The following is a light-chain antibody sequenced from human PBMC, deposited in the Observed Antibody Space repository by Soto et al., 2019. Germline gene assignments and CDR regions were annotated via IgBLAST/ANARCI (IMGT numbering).Light chain of an antibody. Sequence: EIGLTQSPGNLSLAPGERATLSCRASQSVSNAYLAWYQHQPGQPPTLLIYAASSRVTGIPDRFSGSGSGTDFTLTISRLEPEDFAVYYCQQYGSSSTWTFGQGTKVEIK. CDR3: QQYGSSSTWT. CDR2: AAS. V-gene: IGKV3-20*01. CDR1: QSVSNAY. J-gene: IGKJ1*01.